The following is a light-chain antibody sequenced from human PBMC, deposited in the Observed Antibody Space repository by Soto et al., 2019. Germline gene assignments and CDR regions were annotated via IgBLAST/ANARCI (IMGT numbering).Light chain of an antibody. CDR3: QPYNPSPYT. CDR2: KAS. CDR1: QSISSW. V-gene: IGKV1-5*03. Sequence: DIQMTQSPSTLSASVGDRVTITCRASQSISSWLAWYQQKSGKAPKLLIYKASSLESGVPSRFSGSGSATESTLTISSLQHLDFATHYSQPYNPSPYTFGQGTNLEIK. J-gene: IGKJ2*01.